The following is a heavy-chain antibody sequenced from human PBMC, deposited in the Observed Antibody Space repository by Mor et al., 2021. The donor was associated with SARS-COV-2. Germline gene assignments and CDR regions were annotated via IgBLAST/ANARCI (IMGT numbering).Heavy chain of an antibody. Sequence: GQGLEWMGIINPTGGTTSYAHKFQARVTMTRDTSTSTVYMELSSLTSEDTAVYYCARDRFARSGYPDYWGQGTLVTVS. V-gene: IGHV1-46*01. D-gene: IGHD3-22*01. CDR3: ARDRFARSGYPDY. CDR2: INPTGGTT. J-gene: IGHJ4*02.